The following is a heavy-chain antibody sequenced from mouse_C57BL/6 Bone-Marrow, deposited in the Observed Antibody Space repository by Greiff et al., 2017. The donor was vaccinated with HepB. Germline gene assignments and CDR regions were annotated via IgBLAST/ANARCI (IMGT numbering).Heavy chain of an antibody. J-gene: IGHJ2*01. CDR2: IYPSDSET. CDR3: ARLREDGKRYYFDY. CDR1: GYTFTSYW. V-gene: IGHV1-61*01. D-gene: IGHD2-1*01. Sequence: QVHVKQPGAELVRPGSSVKLSCKASGYTFTSYWMDWVKQRPGQGLEWIGNIYPSDSETHYNQKFKDKATLTVDKSSSTAYMQLSSLTSEDSAVYYCARLREDGKRYYFDYWGQGTTLTVSS.